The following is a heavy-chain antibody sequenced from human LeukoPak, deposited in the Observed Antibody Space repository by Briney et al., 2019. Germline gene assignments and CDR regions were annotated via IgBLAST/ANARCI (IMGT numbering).Heavy chain of an antibody. Sequence: GSLRLSCAASGFTFSSYSMNWVRQAPGKGLEWIGEINHSGSTNYNLSLKSRVTISVDTSKNQFSLKLSSVTAADTAVYYCARGALRWALLNWGQGTLVTVSS. V-gene: IGHV4-34*01. CDR2: INHSGST. CDR1: GFTFSSYS. J-gene: IGHJ4*02. CDR3: ARGALRWALLN. D-gene: IGHD4-23*01.